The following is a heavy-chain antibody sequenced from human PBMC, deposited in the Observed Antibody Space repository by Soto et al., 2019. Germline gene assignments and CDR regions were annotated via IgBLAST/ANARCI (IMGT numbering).Heavy chain of an antibody. V-gene: IGHV3-21*06. CDR1: GFTFSSST. Sequence: EVHLVESGGGLDKHGGSLRLSCTGSGFTFSSSTMTWVRQGPGKGLEWVSSISSSSSYIYFADSLKGRFTISRDNAKNSLYLQMNSLSAGDTAVYYCARDIGEMSAVWGQGTPGTVSS. CDR3: ARDIGEMSAV. J-gene: IGHJ4*02. CDR2: ISSSSSYI. D-gene: IGHD3-10*01.